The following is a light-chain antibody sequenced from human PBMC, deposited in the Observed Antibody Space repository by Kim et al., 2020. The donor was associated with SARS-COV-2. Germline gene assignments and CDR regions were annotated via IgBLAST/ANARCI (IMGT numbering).Light chain of an antibody. CDR1: SSDVGGYNY. V-gene: IGLV2-11*01. CDR3: CSYAGSDFVV. Sequence: QSALTQPRSVSGSPGQSATISCTGTSSDVGGYNYVSWYQHHPGKAPKLMIYDVTKRPSGVPDRFSGSKSGNTASLTISGLQAEDEAEYYCCSYAGSDFVVFGGGTQLTVL. CDR2: DVT. J-gene: IGLJ2*01.